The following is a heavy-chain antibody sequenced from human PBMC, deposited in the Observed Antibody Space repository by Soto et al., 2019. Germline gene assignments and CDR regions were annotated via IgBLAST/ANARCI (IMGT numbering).Heavy chain of an antibody. CDR1: GYTFTGYG. CDR2: ISAYNGNT. Sequence: QVQLVQSGPEVKKPGASVKVSCKASGYTFTGYGIGWVRQAPGQGLEWVGWISAYNGNTNYAQKFQGRVTMTTDTSTSTAYMDLRSLRSDDTAVYYCARGGYYYDNSGYYSDYWGQGTRVTVSS. D-gene: IGHD3-22*01. J-gene: IGHJ4*02. V-gene: IGHV1-18*01. CDR3: ARGGYYYDNSGYYSDY.